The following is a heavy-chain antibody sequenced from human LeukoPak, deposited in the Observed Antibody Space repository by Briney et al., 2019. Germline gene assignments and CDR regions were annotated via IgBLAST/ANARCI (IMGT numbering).Heavy chain of an antibody. CDR1: GDSISGSDR. Sequence: PSETLSLTCAVSGDSISGSDRWCWVRPPPGKGLEWIGEIHHSGSTNYKPSLKGRVTMTVDKSANQFSLKVSSVTATDTAVYYCARGAMYYDGSGGYGHLDVWGQGTTVTVSS. J-gene: IGHJ6*02. V-gene: IGHV4-4*02. D-gene: IGHD3-22*01. CDR3: ARGAMYYDGSGGYGHLDV. CDR2: IHHSGST.